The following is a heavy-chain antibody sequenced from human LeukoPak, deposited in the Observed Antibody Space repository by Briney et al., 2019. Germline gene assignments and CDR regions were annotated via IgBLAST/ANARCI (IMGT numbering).Heavy chain of an antibody. CDR2: INHSGST. CDR1: GGSFSGYY. D-gene: IGHD5-18*01. Sequence: PSETLSLTCAVSGGSFSGYYWSWIRQPPGKGLEWIGEINHSGSTNYNPSLKSRVTISVDTSKNQFSLKLSSVTAADTAVYYCARGLWIQLSYTYYYYYGMDVWGQGTPVTVSS. J-gene: IGHJ6*02. CDR3: ARGLWIQLSYTYYYYYGMDV. V-gene: IGHV4-34*01.